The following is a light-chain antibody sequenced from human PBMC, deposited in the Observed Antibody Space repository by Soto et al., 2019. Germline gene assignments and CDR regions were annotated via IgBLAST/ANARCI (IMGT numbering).Light chain of an antibody. CDR1: SNDVGRYNY. CDR2: DVT. Sequence: QSVLTQPASVSGSPGQSITLSCTGTSNDVGRYNYVSWYRHHPGKAPELLIYDVTNRPSGASYRFSGSKSGNTASLTISGLQAEDEAEYYSTSHTSSSTVVFGGGTKLTVL. J-gene: IGLJ2*01. V-gene: IGLV2-14*03. CDR3: TSHTSSSTVV.